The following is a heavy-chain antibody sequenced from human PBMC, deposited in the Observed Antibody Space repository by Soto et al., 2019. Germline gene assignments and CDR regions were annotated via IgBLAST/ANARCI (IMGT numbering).Heavy chain of an antibody. CDR3: AIDRIVVVPAAISGMDV. J-gene: IGHJ6*02. Sequence: QPGGSMRLSCAASGFTFSSYGMHWVRQAPGKGLEWVAVISYDGSNKYYADSVTGRFTISRDNSKHTLYLQMNSLRAEDTSVYYCAIDRIVVVPAAISGMDVCGQVTTVTVTS. CDR2: ISYDGSNK. D-gene: IGHD2-2*01. V-gene: IGHV3-30*03. CDR1: GFTFSSYG.